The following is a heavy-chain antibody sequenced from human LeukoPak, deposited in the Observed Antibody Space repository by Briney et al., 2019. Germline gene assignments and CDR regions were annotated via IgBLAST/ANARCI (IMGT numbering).Heavy chain of an antibody. V-gene: IGHV4-34*01. J-gene: IGHJ5*02. CDR1: GGSFSSYY. CDR3: ARHYDYSNYNPVDGWIDP. Sequence: SETLSLTCAVYGGSFSSYYWSWIRQPPGKGLEWIGEINHSGSTNYNPSLKSRVTISVDTSKNQFSLKLSSVTAADTAVYYCARHYDYSNYNPVDGWIDPWGQGTLVTVSS. CDR2: INHSGST. D-gene: IGHD4-11*01.